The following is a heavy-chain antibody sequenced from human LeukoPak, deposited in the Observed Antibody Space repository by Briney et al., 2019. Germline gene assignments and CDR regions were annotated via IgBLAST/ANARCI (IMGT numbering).Heavy chain of an antibody. J-gene: IGHJ4*02. CDR3: ASLVVTRYYFDY. Sequence: SETLSLTCTVSGGSISSYYWSWIRQPPGKGLEWIGYIYYSGSTNYNPSVKGRVTISVDTSKNQFSLKVSSVTAADTAVYYCASLVVTRYYFDYWGQGTLVTVSS. D-gene: IGHD4-23*01. V-gene: IGHV4-59*01. CDR2: IYYSGST. CDR1: GGSISSYY.